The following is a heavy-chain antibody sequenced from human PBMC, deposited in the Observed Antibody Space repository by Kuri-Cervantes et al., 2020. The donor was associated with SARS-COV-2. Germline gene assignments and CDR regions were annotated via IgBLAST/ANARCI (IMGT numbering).Heavy chain of an antibody. CDR2: FDPEDGET. V-gene: IGHV1-24*01. D-gene: IGHD1-26*01. CDR1: GYTFTSYY. Sequence: ASVKVSCKASGYTFTSYYMHWVRQAPGKGLEWMGGFDPEDGETIYAQKFQGRVTMTEDTSTDTAYMELSSLRSEDTAVYYCARGALPREAFDIWGQGTMVTVSS. CDR3: ARGALPREAFDI. J-gene: IGHJ3*02.